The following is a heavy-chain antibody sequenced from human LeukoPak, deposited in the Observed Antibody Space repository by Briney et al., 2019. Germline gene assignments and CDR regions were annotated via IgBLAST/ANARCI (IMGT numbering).Heavy chain of an antibody. CDR1: GFTFSSYS. V-gene: IGHV3-21*01. CDR2: ISSSSSYI. D-gene: IGHD1-26*01. J-gene: IGHJ6*02. CDR3: GRVKKRSYSYYDGMDV. Sequence: GGSLRLSCSASGFTFSSYSMNWVPQAPGKGLEWVSSISSSSSYIYYADSVKGRFTISSDNAKNSLYLQMNSLTAEDTAVYYCGRVKKRSYSYYDGMDVWGQGTTVTVSS.